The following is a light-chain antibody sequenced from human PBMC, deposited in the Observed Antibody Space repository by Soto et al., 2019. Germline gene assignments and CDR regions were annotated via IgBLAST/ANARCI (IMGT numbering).Light chain of an antibody. CDR2: STS. V-gene: IGKV3-20*01. Sequence: EIVLTQSPGTLSLSPGERATLSCRASQSISSTYLAWYQQKPGQAPRLLIYSTSSRATGIPDRFSGSGSGTDFTLAISRLESEDFAVYYCQQHGSSPPTFGGGSKVEIK. CDR3: QQHGSSPPT. J-gene: IGKJ4*01. CDR1: QSISSTY.